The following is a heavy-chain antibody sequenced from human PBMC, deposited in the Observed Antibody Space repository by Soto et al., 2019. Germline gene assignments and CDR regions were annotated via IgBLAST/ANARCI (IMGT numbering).Heavy chain of an antibody. CDR3: TSARSVGAPGGFIEY. V-gene: IGHV3-7*03. D-gene: IGHD1-26*01. CDR2: IKRDGSEK. J-gene: IGHJ4*02. CDR1: GFIFTNYW. Sequence: GGSLRLSCAASGFIFTNYWMSWVRQAPGKGLEWVANIKRDGSEKRYVDSVKGRFIISRDNARNSLYLQMNSLRADDTGVYYCTSARSVGAPGGFIEYWGQGNLVTVSS.